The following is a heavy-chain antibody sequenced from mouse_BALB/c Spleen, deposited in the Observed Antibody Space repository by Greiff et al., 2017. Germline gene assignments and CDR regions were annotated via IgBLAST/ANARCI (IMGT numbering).Heavy chain of an antibody. CDR3: ARGRYDGSRSLDYAMDY. J-gene: IGHJ4*01. V-gene: IGHV5-6-5*01. CDR1: GFTFSSYA. D-gene: IGHD1-1*01. CDR2: ISSGGST. Sequence: EVMLVESGGGLVKPGGSLKLSCAASGFTFSSYAMSWVRQTPEKRLEWVASISSGGSTYYPDSVKGRVTISRDNARNLLYLQMSSLRSEDTAMYYCARGRYDGSRSLDYAMDYWGQGTSVTVSS.